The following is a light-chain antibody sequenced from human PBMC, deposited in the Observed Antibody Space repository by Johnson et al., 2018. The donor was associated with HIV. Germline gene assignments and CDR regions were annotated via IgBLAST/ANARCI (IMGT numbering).Light chain of an antibody. V-gene: IGLV1-51*02. J-gene: IGLJ1*01. CDR2: ENN. CDR3: GTWDSSLSSYV. Sequence: QSVLTQSPSVSAAPGQKVTISCSGSSSNIGNNYVSWYQQLPGTAPKLLIYENNRLPSGTPDRFSGSKSGTSATLGITGLQTGDEADYYCGTWDSSLSSYVFGTGTKVTVL. CDR1: SSNIGNNY.